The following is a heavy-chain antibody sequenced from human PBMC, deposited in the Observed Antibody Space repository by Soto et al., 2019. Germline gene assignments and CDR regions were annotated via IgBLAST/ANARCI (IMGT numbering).Heavy chain of an antibody. Sequence: SETLSLTCTVSGGSISSYYWSWIRQPPGKGLEWIGYIYYSGSTNYNPSLKSRVTISVDTSKNQFSLKLSSVTAADTAAYYCASAPYSGSYYVFDYWGQGTLVTVSS. D-gene: IGHD1-26*01. CDR3: ASAPYSGSYYVFDY. J-gene: IGHJ4*02. CDR1: GGSISSYY. CDR2: IYYSGST. V-gene: IGHV4-59*01.